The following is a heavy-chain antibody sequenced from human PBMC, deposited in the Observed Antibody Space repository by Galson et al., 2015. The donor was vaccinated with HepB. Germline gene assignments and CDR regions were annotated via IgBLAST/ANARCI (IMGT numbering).Heavy chain of an antibody. J-gene: IGHJ4*02. D-gene: IGHD2-2*01. CDR3: ASEVLVVVPAGYFDY. V-gene: IGHV1-46*03. CDR1: GYTFTSYY. CDR2: INPSGGST. Sequence: SVKVSCKASGYTFTSYYMHWVRQAPGQGLEWMGIINPSGGSTSYAQKFQGRVTMTRDTSTSTVYMELSSLRSEDTAVYYCASEVLVVVPAGYFDYWGQGTLVAVSS.